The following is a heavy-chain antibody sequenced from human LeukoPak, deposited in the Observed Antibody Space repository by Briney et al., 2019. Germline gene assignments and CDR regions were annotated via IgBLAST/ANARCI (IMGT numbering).Heavy chain of an antibody. D-gene: IGHD2-21*02. Sequence: SETPSLTRTVPGGSISSYYLSWIRQPAGKGLEWIGRMFTSENINYNPSLKSRVTMSVDTSKNQFSLKLSSVTAADTAVYYCARVVVTREAQFDPWGQGTLVTVSS. CDR1: GGSISSYY. CDR3: ARVVVTREAQFDP. J-gene: IGHJ5*02. V-gene: IGHV4-4*07. CDR2: MFTSENI.